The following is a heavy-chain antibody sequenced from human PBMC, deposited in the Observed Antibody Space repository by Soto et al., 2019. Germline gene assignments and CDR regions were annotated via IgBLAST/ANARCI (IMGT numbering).Heavy chain of an antibody. V-gene: IGHV3-49*04. D-gene: IGHD2-15*01. CDR1: GFTFGDYA. CDR3: TRGMGTRYCSGGSCYPRVYGMDV. Sequence: GGSLRLSCTASGFTFGDYAMSWVRQAPGKGLEWVGFIRSKAYGGTTEYAASVKGRFTISRDDSKSIAYLQMNSLKTEDTAVYYCTRGMGTRYCSGGSCYPRVYGMDVWGQGTTVTVSS. CDR2: IRSKAYGGTT. J-gene: IGHJ6*02.